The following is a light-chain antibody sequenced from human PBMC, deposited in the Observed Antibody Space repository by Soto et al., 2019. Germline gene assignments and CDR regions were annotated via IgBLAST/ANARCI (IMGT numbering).Light chain of an antibody. Sequence: QSVLTQPASVSGSPGQSITISCTGTSSDVGGSNYVSWYQQHPGKAPKLIISDVSYRPSGVSNRFSGSKSGNTASLTISGLQVEDEADYYCSSYTSSSTYVFGTWTKLTVL. CDR2: DVS. V-gene: IGLV2-14*01. J-gene: IGLJ1*01. CDR1: SSDVGGSNY. CDR3: SSYTSSSTYV.